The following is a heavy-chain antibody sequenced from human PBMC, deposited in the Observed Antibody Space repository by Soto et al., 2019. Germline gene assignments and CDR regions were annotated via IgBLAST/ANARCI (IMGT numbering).Heavy chain of an antibody. D-gene: IGHD2-21*01. V-gene: IGHV3-53*01. J-gene: IGHJ1*01. CDR3: AREYSYSYPA. CDR1: GFNVKTTY. Sequence: GGSLRLSCAASGFNVKTTYMTWVRQAPGEGLEWVSVIHNSGATYYADSVKGRFTISKDNSKNTVYLQMSSLRAEDTAMYYCAREYSYSYPAWGQGTLVTVSS. CDR2: IHNSGAT.